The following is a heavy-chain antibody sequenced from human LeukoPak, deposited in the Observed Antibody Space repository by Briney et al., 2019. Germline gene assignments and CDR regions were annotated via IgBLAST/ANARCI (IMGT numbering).Heavy chain of an antibody. Sequence: GGSLRLSCAASGFTFTTYSMNWVRQAPGKGLEWVSYIGSSGTTIYYADSVKGRFTISRDNARNSLYLQMNSLRAEDTAVYYCARDLGGYSYGSHFDYWGQGTLVTVSS. D-gene: IGHD5-18*01. CDR1: GFTFTTYS. CDR2: IGSSGTTI. J-gene: IGHJ4*02. CDR3: ARDLGGYSYGSHFDY. V-gene: IGHV3-48*04.